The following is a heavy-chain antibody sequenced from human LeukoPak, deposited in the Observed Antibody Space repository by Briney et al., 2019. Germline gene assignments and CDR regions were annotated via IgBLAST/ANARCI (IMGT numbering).Heavy chain of an antibody. J-gene: IGHJ5*02. CDR3: ARGSRYCSGGSCYPGVNWFDP. V-gene: IGHV4-39*01. D-gene: IGHD2-15*01. Sequence: SETLSLTCTVSGGSVSSGSYYWSWIRQPPGKGLEWIGSIYYSGSTYYNPSLKSRVTISVDTSKNQFSLKLSSVTAADTAVYYCARGSRYCSGGSCYPGVNWFDPWGQGTLVTVSS. CDR1: GGSVSSGSYY. CDR2: IYYSGST.